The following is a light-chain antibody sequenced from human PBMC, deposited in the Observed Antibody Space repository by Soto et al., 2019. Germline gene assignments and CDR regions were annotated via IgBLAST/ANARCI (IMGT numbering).Light chain of an antibody. CDR1: QGISSY. Sequence: AIRMTQSPSSFSASTGDGVTLPCRASQGISSYLAWYQQEPGKAPKVLIYAASTLQSGVPSRFSGSGAGTDFTLTISCLQSEDFATYYCQQYYSYPRTFGQGTKVDIK. CDR3: QQYYSYPRT. CDR2: AAS. V-gene: IGKV1-8*01. J-gene: IGKJ1*01.